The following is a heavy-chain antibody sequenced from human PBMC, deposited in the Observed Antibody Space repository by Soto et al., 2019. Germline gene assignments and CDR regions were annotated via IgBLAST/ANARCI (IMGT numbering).Heavy chain of an antibody. Sequence: ASETLSLTCAVSGGSISSSNWWSWVRQPPGKGLEWIGEIYHSGSTNYNPSLKSRVTISVDKSKNQFSLKLSSVTAADTAVYYCARWSRYYYASDHWGQGTLVTVSS. CDR1: GGSISSSNW. D-gene: IGHD3-10*01. J-gene: IGHJ4*02. CDR3: ARWSRYYYASDH. CDR2: IYHSGST. V-gene: IGHV4-4*02.